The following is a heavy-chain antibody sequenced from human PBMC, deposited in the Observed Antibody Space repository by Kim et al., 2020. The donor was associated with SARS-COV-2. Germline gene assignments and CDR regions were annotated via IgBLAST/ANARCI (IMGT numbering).Heavy chain of an antibody. CDR2: ISGSGGST. Sequence: GGSLRLSCAASGFTFSSYAMSWVRQAPGKGLEWVAAISGSGGSTYYADSVKGRFTISRDNSKNTLYLQMNSLRAEDTAVYYCAKDSMVRTIRFDSWGQGTLVTVSS. J-gene: IGHJ4*02. CDR3: AKDSMVRTIRFDS. V-gene: IGHV3-23*01. CDR1: GFTFSSYA. D-gene: IGHD3-10*01.